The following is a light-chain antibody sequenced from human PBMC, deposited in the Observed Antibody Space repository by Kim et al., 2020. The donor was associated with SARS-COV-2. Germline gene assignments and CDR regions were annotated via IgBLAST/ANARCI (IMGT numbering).Light chain of an antibody. J-gene: IGKJ1*01. CDR3: QQYYSAPWT. Sequence: DIVMTQSPDSLAVSLGERATINCKSSRNILYTSNNKNYLAWYQQKAGQSPTLLFYWASTRESGVPDRFSGSGSGTDFTLTISSLQADDVATYYCQQYYSAPWTFGQGTKVDIK. CDR1: RNILYTSNNKNY. CDR2: WAS. V-gene: IGKV4-1*01.